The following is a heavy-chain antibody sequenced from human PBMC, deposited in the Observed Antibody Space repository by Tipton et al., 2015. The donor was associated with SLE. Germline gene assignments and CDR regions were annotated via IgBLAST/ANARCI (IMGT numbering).Heavy chain of an antibody. CDR2: INAYNGNT. CDR3: ATHRRWSSPLDS. CDR1: GYTFTSYG. V-gene: IGHV1-18*04. Sequence: QLVQSGAEVKKPGASVKVSCKASGYTFTSYGISWVRQAPGQGLEWMGWINAYNGNTHYAQNLQGRVTMTTDTSTSSAYMELRGLTSDDTAVYFCATHRRWSSPLDSWGQGTLVTVSS. D-gene: IGHD2-15*01. J-gene: IGHJ5*01.